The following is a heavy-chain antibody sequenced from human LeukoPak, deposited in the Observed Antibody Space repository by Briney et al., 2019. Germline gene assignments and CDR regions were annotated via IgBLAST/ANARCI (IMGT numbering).Heavy chain of an antibody. Sequence: GGSLRLSCAASGFTFSDYYMSWIRQAPGKGLEWVSYISSSGSTIYYADSVKGRFTISRDNAKNSLYLQMNSLRAEDTAVYYCARDDDLHDSSGDYFDYWGQGTLVTVSS. CDR1: GFTFSDYY. D-gene: IGHD3-22*01. J-gene: IGHJ4*02. CDR3: ARDDDLHDSSGDYFDY. CDR2: ISSSGSTI. V-gene: IGHV3-11*04.